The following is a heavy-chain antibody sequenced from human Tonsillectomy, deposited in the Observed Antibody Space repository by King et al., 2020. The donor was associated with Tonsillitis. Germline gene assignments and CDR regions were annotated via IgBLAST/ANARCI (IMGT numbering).Heavy chain of an antibody. Sequence: QLVQSGAEVKKPGASVKVSCKTSGYIFTNYDITWVRQAPGQGLEWMGWISTYNGITNYAQKVQGRVTMATDTSTSTAYMELRSLTSNDTAVYYCARDISGDYWGQGTLVTVSS. CDR2: ISTYNGIT. CDR1: GYIFTNYD. V-gene: IGHV1-18*01. CDR3: ARDISGDY. D-gene: IGHD3-3*02. J-gene: IGHJ4*02.